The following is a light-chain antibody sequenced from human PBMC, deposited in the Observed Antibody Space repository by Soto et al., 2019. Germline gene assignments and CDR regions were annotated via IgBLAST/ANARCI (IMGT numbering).Light chain of an antibody. CDR2: GAS. J-gene: IGKJ4*01. CDR1: QGFSNS. V-gene: IGKV1-27*01. Sequence: DIQMTQSPSSLTASIGDRVTISCRASQGFSNSLAWYQQKPGKVPTLLIYGASILQSGVPSRFSGSGSGTEFTPNLSCLQPEDVATYFCQKYDSAPLPFGGGTKVEIK. CDR3: QKYDSAPLP.